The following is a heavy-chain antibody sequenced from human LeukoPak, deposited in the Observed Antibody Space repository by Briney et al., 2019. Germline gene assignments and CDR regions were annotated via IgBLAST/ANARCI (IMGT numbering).Heavy chain of an antibody. V-gene: IGHV3-11*06. CDR2: ISSSSSYT. CDR3: ATGYSSGGDY. CDR1: GLTFSDYY. Sequence: GGSLRLSCAASGLTFSDYYMSWIRQAPGKGLEWVSYISSSSSYTNYADSVQGRFTISRDNAKNSLYLQMNSLRAEDTAVYYCATGYSSGGDYWGQGTLVTVSS. D-gene: IGHD6-19*01. J-gene: IGHJ4*02.